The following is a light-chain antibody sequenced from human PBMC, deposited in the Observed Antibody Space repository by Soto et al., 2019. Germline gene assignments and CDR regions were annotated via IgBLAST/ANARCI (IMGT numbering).Light chain of an antibody. CDR2: TAG. CDR1: SSNIGSNT. CDR3: SAWDNSLNGYV. V-gene: IGLV1-44*01. Sequence: QSVLTQPLSVSASPGQRVTISCPGGSSNIGSNTVAWYQHLPGTAPPRLIFTAGQRPSGVPGRFSGSKSGTSASLAISGLQSEDEGDYYCSAWDNSLNGYVFGPGTKVTVL. J-gene: IGLJ1*01.